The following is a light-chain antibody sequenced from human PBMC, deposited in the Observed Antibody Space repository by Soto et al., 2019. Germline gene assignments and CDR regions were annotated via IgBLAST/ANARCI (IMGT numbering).Light chain of an antibody. Sequence: QSVLTQAPSASGTPGQRVTISCSGSGSNIGSNVVNWYQQLPGTAPKVLIYSSNQRPSGVPDRFSASKSGASASLAISGLQSDDEADYYCAAWDDSLKTGVFGGGTKLTVL. CDR3: AAWDDSLKTGV. CDR1: GSNIGSNV. J-gene: IGLJ3*02. CDR2: SSN. V-gene: IGLV1-44*01.